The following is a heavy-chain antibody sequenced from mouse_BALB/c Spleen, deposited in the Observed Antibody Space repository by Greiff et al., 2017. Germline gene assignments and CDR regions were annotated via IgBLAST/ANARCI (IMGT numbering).Heavy chain of an antibody. D-gene: IGHD4-1*01. CDR3: AVTGTVAMDY. V-gene: IGHV1-82*01. CDR2: IYPGDGDT. J-gene: IGHJ4*01. CDR1: GYAFSSSW. Sequence: VQLQQSGPELVKPGASVKISCKASGYAFSSSWMNWVKQRPGQGLEWIGRIYPGDGDTNYNGKFKGKATLTADKSSSTAYMQLSSLTSVDSAVYFCAVTGTVAMDYWGQGTSVTVSS.